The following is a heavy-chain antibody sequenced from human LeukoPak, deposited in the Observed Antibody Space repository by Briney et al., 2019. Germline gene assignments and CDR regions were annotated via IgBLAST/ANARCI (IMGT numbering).Heavy chain of an antibody. CDR1: GYSFTSYW. Sequence: GESLKISCKGSGYSFTSYWIAWERQMPGKGLEWMGIIYPGDSDTRTSPSFQGQVTISADKSICTAYLQWSSLKASDTAMYYCARQHYYDSSGYATWGQGTMVTVSS. CDR2: IYPGDSDT. J-gene: IGHJ3*01. D-gene: IGHD3-22*01. CDR3: ARQHYYDSSGYAT. V-gene: IGHV5-51*01.